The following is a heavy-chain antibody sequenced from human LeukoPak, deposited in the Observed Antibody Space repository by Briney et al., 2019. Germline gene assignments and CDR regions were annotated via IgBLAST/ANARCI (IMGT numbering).Heavy chain of an antibody. CDR1: GFTFSSYA. CDR2: IKQDGSDK. D-gene: IGHD3-22*01. Sequence: PGGSLRLSCAASGFTFSSYAMSWVRQAPGKGLEWVANIKQDGSDKSYVDSVKGRFTISRDNAKNSVYLQMNSLRAEDTAVYYCARGPRYYYDSSSYSYFDYWGQGTLVTVSS. V-gene: IGHV3-7*01. J-gene: IGHJ4*02. CDR3: ARGPRYYYDSSSYSYFDY.